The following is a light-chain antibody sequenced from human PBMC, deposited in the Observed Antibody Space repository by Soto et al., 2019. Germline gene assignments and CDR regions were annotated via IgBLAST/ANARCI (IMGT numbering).Light chain of an antibody. V-gene: IGLV2-8*01. CDR1: SSDVGGYNF. J-gene: IGLJ1*01. Sequence: QSALTQPPSASGSPGQSVTISCTGTSSDVGGYNFVSWYQQHPGKAPKLMILEVNKRPSGVPDRFSGSKSGNTASLTVSGLQAEDEADYYCSSYAGNKIYYVFGTGTKLTVL. CDR2: EVN. CDR3: SSYAGNKIYYV.